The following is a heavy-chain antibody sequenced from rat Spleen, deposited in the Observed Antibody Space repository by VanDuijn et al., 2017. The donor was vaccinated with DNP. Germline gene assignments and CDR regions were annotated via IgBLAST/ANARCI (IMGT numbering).Heavy chain of an antibody. CDR1: GFPLTSYH. Sequence: QVQLKESGPGLVQPSQTLSLTCTVSGFPLTSYHVHWVRQPPGKGLEWMGVMWSAGDTSYNSPLKSRLTITRDTSKSQVFLKMNSVQTEDTAMYFCARSETTMVTLYFDYWGQGVMVTVSS. CDR2: MWSAGDT. D-gene: IGHD1-12*03. CDR3: ARSETTMVTLYFDY. J-gene: IGHJ2*01. V-gene: IGHV2-32*01.